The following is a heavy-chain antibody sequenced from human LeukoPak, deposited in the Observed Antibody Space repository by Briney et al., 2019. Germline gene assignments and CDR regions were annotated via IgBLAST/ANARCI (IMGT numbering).Heavy chain of an antibody. Sequence: PGGSLRLSCAASGFTFSSYSMNWVRQAPGKGLEWVSYISSSSSTIYYADSVKGRFTISRDNAKNSLYLQMNSLRAEDTAVYYCARGLAIFGHSVDAFDIWGQGTMVTVSS. V-gene: IGHV3-48*04. CDR1: GFTFSSYS. J-gene: IGHJ3*02. CDR3: ARGLAIFGHSVDAFDI. CDR2: ISSSSSTI. D-gene: IGHD3-3*01.